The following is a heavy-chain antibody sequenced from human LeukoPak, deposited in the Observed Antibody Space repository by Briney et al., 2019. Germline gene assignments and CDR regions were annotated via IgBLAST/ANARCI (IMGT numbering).Heavy chain of an antibody. J-gene: IGHJ6*02. Sequence: ASVKVSCKASGYTFSRYAMNWVRQAPGQGLEWMGWINTNTGNPTYAQGFTGRFVFSLDTAVSTAYLQICSLKAEDTAVYYCAREASGNTDYYYGMDVWGQGTTVTVSS. D-gene: IGHD5-12*01. CDR3: AREASGNTDYYYGMDV. V-gene: IGHV7-4-1*01. CDR2: INTNTGNP. CDR1: GYTFSRYA.